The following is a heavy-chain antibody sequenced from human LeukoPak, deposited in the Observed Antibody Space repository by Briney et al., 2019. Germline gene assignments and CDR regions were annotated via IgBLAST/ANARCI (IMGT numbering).Heavy chain of an antibody. CDR3: ARATRTYYFDY. CDR2: ISSSGST. J-gene: IGHJ4*02. CDR1: GDSISSGDYY. Sequence: PSETLSLTCTVSGDSISSGDYYWSWIRQPAGKGLEWIGRISSSGSTNYNPSLKSRVTISVDTSKNQFSLKLSSVTAADTAVYYCARATRTYYFDYWGQGTLVTVSS. V-gene: IGHV4-61*02.